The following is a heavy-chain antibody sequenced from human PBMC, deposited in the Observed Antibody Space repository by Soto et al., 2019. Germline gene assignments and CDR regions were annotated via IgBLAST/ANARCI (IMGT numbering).Heavy chain of an antibody. D-gene: IGHD3-10*01. CDR1: GGTFSSYA. V-gene: IGHV1-69*13. CDR2: IIPIFGTA. CDR3: ARDKRVERFGELSYYYYYGMDV. Sequence: RASVKVSCKASGGTFSSYAISWVRQAPGQGLEWMGGIIPIFGTANYAQKFQGRVTITADESTSTAYMELSSLRSEDTAVYYCARDKRVERFGELSYYYYYGMDVWGQGTTVTVSS. J-gene: IGHJ6*02.